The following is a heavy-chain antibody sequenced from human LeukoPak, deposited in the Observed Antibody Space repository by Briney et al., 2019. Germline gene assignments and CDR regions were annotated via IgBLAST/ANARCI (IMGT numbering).Heavy chain of an antibody. CDR2: INHSGST. D-gene: IGHD3-3*01. V-gene: IGHV4-34*01. Sequence: SETLSLTCAVYGGSFSGYYWSWIRQPPGKGPEWIGEINHSGSTNYNPSLKSRVTISVDTSKNQFSLKLSSVTAADTAVYYCAREVPYYDFWSGYSPQRYYMDVWGKGTTVTVSS. J-gene: IGHJ6*03. CDR3: AREVPYYDFWSGYSPQRYYMDV. CDR1: GGSFSGYY.